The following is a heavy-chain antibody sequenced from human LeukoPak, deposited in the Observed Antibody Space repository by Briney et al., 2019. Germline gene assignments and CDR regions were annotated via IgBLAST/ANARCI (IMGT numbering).Heavy chain of an antibody. Sequence: ASVKVSCKASGYTFTSYYMHWVRQAPGQGLEWMGIINPSGGSTSYAQKFQGRVTMTRDTSTSTVDMELSSLRSEDTAVYYCARDRPHDYYDSSGYMVGAFDIWGQGTMVTVSS. CDR1: GYTFTSYY. CDR2: INPSGGST. D-gene: IGHD3-22*01. CDR3: ARDRPHDYYDSSGYMVGAFDI. V-gene: IGHV1-46*01. J-gene: IGHJ3*02.